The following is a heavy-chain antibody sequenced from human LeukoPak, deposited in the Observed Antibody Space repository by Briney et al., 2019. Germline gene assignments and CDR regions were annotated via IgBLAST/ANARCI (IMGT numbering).Heavy chain of an antibody. Sequence: AASVKVSCKASGATFSSYAISWVRQAPGQGLEWMGGIVPIFGTANYAQKFQGRVTITADESTSTAYMELSSLRSEDTAVYYCARGPRTIFGVVIIKDYYYYGMDVWGQGTTVTVSS. V-gene: IGHV1-69*13. CDR3: ARGPRTIFGVVIIKDYYYYGMDV. D-gene: IGHD3-3*01. CDR1: GATFSSYA. CDR2: IVPIFGTA. J-gene: IGHJ6*02.